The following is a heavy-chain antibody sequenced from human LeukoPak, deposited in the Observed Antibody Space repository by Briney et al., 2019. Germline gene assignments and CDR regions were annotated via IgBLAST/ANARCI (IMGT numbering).Heavy chain of an antibody. CDR3: ARWGRFYYDSSGYYEGY. CDR1: GYIFTSYW. D-gene: IGHD3-22*01. J-gene: IGHJ4*02. Sequence: GESLKISCKGSGYIFTSYWIGWVRQMPGKGLEWRGIIYPGDSDTRYCPAFQGQVTISADKSISTAYLQWSSLKASDTAMYYCARWGRFYYDSSGYYEGYWGQGTLVTVSS. V-gene: IGHV5-51*01. CDR2: IYPGDSDT.